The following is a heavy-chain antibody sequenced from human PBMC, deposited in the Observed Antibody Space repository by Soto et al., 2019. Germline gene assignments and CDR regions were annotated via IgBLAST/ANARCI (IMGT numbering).Heavy chain of an antibody. D-gene: IGHD6-13*01. J-gene: IGHJ4*02. CDR2: INQSGST. CDR3: ARTYRSSWTPFDS. CDR1: GGSFSGYY. V-gene: IGHV4-34*01. Sequence: QVQLQQWGAGLLKPSETLSLTCAVYGGSFSGYYWSWIRQPPGKGLEWIGEINQSGSTNYNPSLXXRXXISVDSSQTQCSLKLSAVTAADSAVYYCARTYRSSWTPFDSWGRGTLGPGSS.